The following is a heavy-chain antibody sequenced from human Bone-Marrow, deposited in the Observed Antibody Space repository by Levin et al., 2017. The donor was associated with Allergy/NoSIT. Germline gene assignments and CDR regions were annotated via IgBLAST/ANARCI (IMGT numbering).Heavy chain of an antibody. CDR1: GFTFSRYD. J-gene: IGHJ3*02. CDR2: INTAGAT. V-gene: IGHV3-13*01. D-gene: IGHD6-19*01. Sequence: GGSLRLSCAASGFTFSRYDMHWVRQVTGKGLEWVSAINTAGATYYSDSVKGRFTMSRENGKNSLYLQMNDLRAGDTAMYYCARELGEGKSGWFALDSWGQGTLVTVCS. CDR3: ARELGEGKSGWFALDS.